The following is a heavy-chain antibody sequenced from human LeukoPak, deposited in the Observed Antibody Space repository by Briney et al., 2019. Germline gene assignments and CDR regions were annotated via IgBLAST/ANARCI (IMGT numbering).Heavy chain of an antibody. Sequence: GGSLRLSCAASGLTVSSNYMSWVRQAPGKGLEWVSVIYSGSSTYYADSVKGRFTISRDNSKNTLYLQMNSLRAEDTAVYYCARGGGKMATIFDYWGQGTLVTVSS. CDR2: IYSGSST. CDR3: ARGGGKMATIFDY. V-gene: IGHV3-53*01. J-gene: IGHJ4*02. CDR1: GLTVSSNY. D-gene: IGHD5-24*01.